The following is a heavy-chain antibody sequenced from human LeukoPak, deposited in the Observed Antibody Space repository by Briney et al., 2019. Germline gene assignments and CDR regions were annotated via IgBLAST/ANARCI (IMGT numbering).Heavy chain of an antibody. V-gene: IGHV1-46*01. CDR1: GYTFTNHH. J-gene: IGHJ4*02. Sequence: ASVKVSCKASGYTFTNHHIHWVRQAPGQGLEWIGIINPSGGSTSYAQRFQGRVSVTRDTSTNTVYMELSSLRSEDTAVYYCARVSERYGGINFDYWGQGTLVTVSS. CDR3: ARVSERYGGINFDY. CDR2: INPSGGST. D-gene: IGHD4-23*01.